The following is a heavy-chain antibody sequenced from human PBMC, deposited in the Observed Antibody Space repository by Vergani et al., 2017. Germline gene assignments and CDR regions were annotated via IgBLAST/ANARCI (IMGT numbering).Heavy chain of an antibody. Sequence: LEESGGGSVKPGGSLRLSCAASGFKFSDHHMSWIRQAPGKGLEWVSHISPGASTVSYTDSVTGRFTVSRDNDNNSLTLDMTTLRVEDTAFYYCAKNPGISTTRHYYAMDVWGQGTTVTVSS. CDR2: ISPGASTV. V-gene: IGHV3-11*04. CDR1: GFKFSDHH. CDR3: AKNPGISTTRHYYAMDV. J-gene: IGHJ6*02. D-gene: IGHD1-1*01.